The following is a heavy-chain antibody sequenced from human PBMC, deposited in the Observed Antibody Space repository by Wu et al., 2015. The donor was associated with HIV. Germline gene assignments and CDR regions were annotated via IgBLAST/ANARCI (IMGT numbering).Heavy chain of an antibody. CDR1: GATFSDYA. Sequence: QVQLVQSGAEVKKPGSSVKVSCKASGATFSDYAFSWVRQAPGQGLEWMGRITPIVGTSNYAQKFQGRITITAEKSTRTVYMELSSLRSEDTAVYYCARSPSMTTVVMPFDYWGQGTLVTVTS. J-gene: IGHJ4*02. CDR2: ITPIVGTS. V-gene: IGHV1-69*04. CDR3: ARSPSMTTVVMPFDY. D-gene: IGHD4-23*01.